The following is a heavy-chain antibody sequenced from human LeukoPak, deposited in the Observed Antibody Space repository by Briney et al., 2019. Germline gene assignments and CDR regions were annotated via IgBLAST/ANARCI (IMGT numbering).Heavy chain of an antibody. J-gene: IGHJ6*03. CDR2: IYTSGST. CDR1: GGSISSYY. CDR3: ATSGSSFDYYHYIDV. V-gene: IGHV4-4*07. Sequence: PSETLSLTCTVSGGSISSYYWSWIRQPAGKGLEWIGRIYTSGSTNYNPSLKSRVTMSVDTSKNQFSLKLSSVTAADTAVYYCATSGSSFDYYHYIDVWGKGTTVTVSS. D-gene: IGHD3-10*01.